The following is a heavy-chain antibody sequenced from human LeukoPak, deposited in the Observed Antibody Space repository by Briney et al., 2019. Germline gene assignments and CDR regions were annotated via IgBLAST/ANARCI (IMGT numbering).Heavy chain of an antibody. CDR1: GGTFSSYA. D-gene: IGHD3-9*01. V-gene: IGHV1-69*06. J-gene: IGHJ4*02. CDR2: IIPIFGTA. Sequence: GSSVKVSCKASGGTFSSYAISWVRQAPGQGLEWMGGIIPIFGTANYAQKFQGRVTITADKSTRKAYMELSSLRSEDTAVYYCARSLYYDILTGYYYSFDYWGQGTLVTVSS. CDR3: ARSLYYDILTGYYYSFDY.